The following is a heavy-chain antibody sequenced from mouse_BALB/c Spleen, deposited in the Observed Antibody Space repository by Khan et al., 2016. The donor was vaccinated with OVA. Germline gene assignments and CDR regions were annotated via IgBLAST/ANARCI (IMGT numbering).Heavy chain of an antibody. CDR2: IDPANGDT. CDR3: ATLSGNPFAY. D-gene: IGHD2-1*01. V-gene: IGHV14-3*02. Sequence: VQLKESGAELVRPGASVKLSCTASGFSFKDTYIHWMNQRPEQGLQWIGRIDPANGDTKYDPRFQVKATITADTSSNTAYLHLSSLTSEDTAVYYCATLSGNPFAYWGQGTLVTVSA. CDR1: GFSFKDTY. J-gene: IGHJ3*01.